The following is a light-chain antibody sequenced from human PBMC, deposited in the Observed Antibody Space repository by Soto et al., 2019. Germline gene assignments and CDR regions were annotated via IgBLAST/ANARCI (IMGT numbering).Light chain of an antibody. J-gene: IGKJ2*01. CDR3: QQGHSTPYT. Sequence: DIQMTQSPYSLSASVGDSVTITCRARQHIRTYLNWYQQKPGRAPKLLIHSASALPSGVPSRFSGSGSGTEFTLTMSGLQPEDFATYYCQQGHSTPYTFGQGTKGEIK. CDR2: SAS. CDR1: QHIRTY. V-gene: IGKV1-39*01.